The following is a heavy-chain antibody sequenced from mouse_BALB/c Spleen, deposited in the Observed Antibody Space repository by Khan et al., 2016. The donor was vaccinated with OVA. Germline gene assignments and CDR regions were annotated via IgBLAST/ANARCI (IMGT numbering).Heavy chain of an antibody. Sequence: QVQLKQSGAELVRPGASVKLSCKTSGYIFTNYWIHWVKQRSGQGLEWIARIYPGTDNSYYNEKLKDRATLTADKSSSTVYMQLSSLKSEDSAVYFCAREEALYYFDYWGQGTTLTVSS. CDR3: AREEALYYFDY. V-gene: IGHV1-76*01. D-gene: IGHD3-2*02. J-gene: IGHJ2*01. CDR1: GYIFTNYW. CDR2: IYPGTDNS.